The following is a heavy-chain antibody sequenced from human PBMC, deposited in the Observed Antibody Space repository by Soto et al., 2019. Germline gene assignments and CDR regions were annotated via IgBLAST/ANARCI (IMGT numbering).Heavy chain of an antibody. CDR2: INHSGST. J-gene: IGHJ4*02. V-gene: IGHV4-34*01. CDR3: ARSTYYYDSSPFDY. D-gene: IGHD3-22*01. Sequence: SETLSLTCAVYGGSFSGYYWSWIRQPPGKGLEWIGEINHSGSTNYNPSLKSRVTISVDRSKNQFSLKLSSVTAADTAVYYCARSTYYYDSSPFDYWGQGTLVTVSS. CDR1: GGSFSGYY.